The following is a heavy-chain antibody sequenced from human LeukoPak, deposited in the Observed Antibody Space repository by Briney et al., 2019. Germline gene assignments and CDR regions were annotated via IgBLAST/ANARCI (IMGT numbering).Heavy chain of an antibody. CDR1: GFTFSSYS. CDR3: ASDLWFGELLHDY. D-gene: IGHD3-10*01. J-gene: IGHJ4*02. V-gene: IGHV3-21*01. CDR2: ISSSSSSI. Sequence: PGGSLRLSCAASGFTFSSYSMNWVRQAPGKGLEWVSSISSSSSSIYYADSVKGRFTISRDNAKNSLYLQMNSLRAEDTAVYYCASDLWFGELLHDYWGQGTLVTVSS.